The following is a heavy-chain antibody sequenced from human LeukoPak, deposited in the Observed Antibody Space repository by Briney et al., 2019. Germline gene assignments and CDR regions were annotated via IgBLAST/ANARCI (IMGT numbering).Heavy chain of an antibody. CDR1: GFTFSSYA. CDR2: ISYDGSNK. CDR3: ARGPPYGSRSDYFDY. Sequence: GRSLRLSCAASGFTFSSYAMHWVRQAPGKGLEWVAVISYDGSNKYYADSVKGRFTVSRDNAKNSLYLHMNSLRVEDTAVYYCARGPPYGSRSDYFDYWGQGTLVTVSS. D-gene: IGHD3-10*01. J-gene: IGHJ4*02. V-gene: IGHV3-30-3*01.